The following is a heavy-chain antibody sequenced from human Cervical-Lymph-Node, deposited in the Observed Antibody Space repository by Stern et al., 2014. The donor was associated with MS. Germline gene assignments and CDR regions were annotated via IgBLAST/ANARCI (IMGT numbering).Heavy chain of an antibody. Sequence: VQLVESGGGVVQPGRSLRLSCAASGFTFSSYAMHWVRQAPGKGLEWVAVISYDGSNKYYADSVKGRFTISRDNSKNTLYLQMNSLRAEDTAVYYCATGAAAVPFDYWGQGTLVTVSS. CDR3: ATGAAAVPFDY. CDR1: GFTFSSYA. CDR2: ISYDGSNK. J-gene: IGHJ4*02. V-gene: IGHV3-30*04. D-gene: IGHD6-13*01.